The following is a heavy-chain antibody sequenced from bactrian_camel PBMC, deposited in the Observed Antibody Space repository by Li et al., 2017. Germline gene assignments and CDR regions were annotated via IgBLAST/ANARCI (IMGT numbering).Heavy chain of an antibody. J-gene: IGHJ4*01. V-gene: IGHV3S10*01. Sequence: QLVESGGGSVQAGGSLKLACTTSGYSSCRYDMTWYRQTPGNEREFVSGLGSDGSATYADSVKGRFAISQDHAKNNVYLEMNSLVTDDTAMYYCAAKGGGYCGTVSPEIFASWGQGTQVTVS. CDR1: GYSSCRYD. D-gene: IGHD2*01. CDR3: AAKGGGYCGTVSPEIFAS. CDR2: LGSDGSA.